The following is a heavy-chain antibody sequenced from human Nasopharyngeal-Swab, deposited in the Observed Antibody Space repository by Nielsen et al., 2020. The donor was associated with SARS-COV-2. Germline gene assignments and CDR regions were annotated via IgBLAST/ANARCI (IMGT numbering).Heavy chain of an antibody. D-gene: IGHD3-3*01. CDR3: AKSALGIFGVVISFDY. J-gene: IGHJ4*02. V-gene: IGHV3-23*01. Sequence: GGSLRLSGAASGFTFSSYAMSWVRQAPGKGLEWVSAISGSGGSTYYADSVKGRFTISRDNSKNTLYLQMNSLRAEDTAVYYCAKSALGIFGVVISFDYWGQGTLVTVSS. CDR1: GFTFSSYA. CDR2: ISGSGGST.